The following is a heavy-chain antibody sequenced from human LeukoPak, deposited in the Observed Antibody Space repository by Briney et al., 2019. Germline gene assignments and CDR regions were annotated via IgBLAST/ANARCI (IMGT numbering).Heavy chain of an antibody. CDR1: GGSISSYY. CDR2: IYYSGST. V-gene: IGHV4-39*01. J-gene: IGHJ5*02. D-gene: IGHD6-13*01. Sequence: SETLSLTCTVSGGSISSYYWGWIRQPPGKGLEWIGSIYYSGSTYYNPSLKSRVTISVDTSKNQFSLKLSSVTAADTAVYYCARQRVRAAAPWNWFDPWGQGTLVTVSS. CDR3: ARQRVRAAAPWNWFDP.